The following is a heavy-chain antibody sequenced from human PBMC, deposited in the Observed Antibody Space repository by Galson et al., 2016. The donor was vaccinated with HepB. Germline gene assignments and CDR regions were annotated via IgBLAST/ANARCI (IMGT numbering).Heavy chain of an antibody. D-gene: IGHD5-18*01. CDR3: TRDPDTSSKVDV. J-gene: IGHJ6*02. V-gene: IGHV3-11*01. CDR2: IDSSGRPL. Sequence: SLRLSCAASGFIFSNYWMSWVRQAPGKGLEWISYIDSSGRPLYYADSVKGRFTISRDNVRNTLYLGMNGLRDEDTAIYYCTRDPDTSSKVDVWGQGTTVIVSS. CDR1: GFIFSNYW.